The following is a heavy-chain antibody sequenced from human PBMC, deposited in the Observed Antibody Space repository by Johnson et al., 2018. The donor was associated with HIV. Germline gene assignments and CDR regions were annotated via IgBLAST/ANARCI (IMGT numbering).Heavy chain of an antibody. V-gene: IGHV3-9*01. CDR3: ARAHYGSGGLDI. J-gene: IGHJ3*02. CDR1: GFTFDDNA. D-gene: IGHD3-10*01. Sequence: VQLVESGGGVVQPGRSLRLSCAASGFTFDDNAMHWVRQAPGQGLEWVSGISWNSGSIGYADSVKGRFTISRDNAKNPLYLQMNSLRAEDTAVYYCARAHYGSGGLDIWGQGTMVTVSS. CDR2: ISWNSGSI.